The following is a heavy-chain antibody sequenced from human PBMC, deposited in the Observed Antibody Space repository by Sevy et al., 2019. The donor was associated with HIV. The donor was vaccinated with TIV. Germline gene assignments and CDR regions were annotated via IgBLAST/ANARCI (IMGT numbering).Heavy chain of an antibody. D-gene: IGHD3-9*01. Sequence: GGSLRLSCAASGFTFSSYAMHWVRQAPGKGLEWVAVISYDGSNKYYAYSVKGRFTISRDNSKNTLYLQMNSLRAEDTAVYYCAREHYDILTGLNWFDPWGQGTLVTVSS. CDR1: GFTFSSYA. CDR2: ISYDGSNK. CDR3: AREHYDILTGLNWFDP. V-gene: IGHV3-30-3*01. J-gene: IGHJ5*02.